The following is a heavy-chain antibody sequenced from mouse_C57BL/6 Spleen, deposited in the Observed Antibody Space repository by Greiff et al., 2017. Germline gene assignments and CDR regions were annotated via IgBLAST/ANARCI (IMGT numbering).Heavy chain of an antibody. CDR1: GYAFSSSW. CDR2: IYPGDGDT. J-gene: IGHJ4*01. V-gene: IGHV1-82*01. D-gene: IGHD3-2*02. Sequence: QVQLQQSGPELVKPGASVKISCKASGYAFSSSWMNWVKQRPGKGLEWIGRIYPGDGDTNYNGKFKGKATLTADKSSSAAYMQLSSLTSEDSAVYFCAREGGLRLRGAMDYWGQGTSVTVSS. CDR3: AREGGLRLRGAMDY.